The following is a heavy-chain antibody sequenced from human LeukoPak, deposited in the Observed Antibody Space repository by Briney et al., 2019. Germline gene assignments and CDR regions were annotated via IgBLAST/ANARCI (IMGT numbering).Heavy chain of an antibody. V-gene: IGHV4-59*01. CDR2: IYYSGST. CDR3: ASLSSGSYNWFDP. D-gene: IGHD1-26*01. J-gene: IGHJ5*02. Sequence: SETLSLTCTVSGGSISGYYWSWIRQPPGKGLEWIGYIYYSGSTNYNPSLKSRVTISVDTSKNQFSQKLSSVTAADTAVYYCASLSSGSYNWFDPWGQGTLVTVSS. CDR1: GGSISGYY.